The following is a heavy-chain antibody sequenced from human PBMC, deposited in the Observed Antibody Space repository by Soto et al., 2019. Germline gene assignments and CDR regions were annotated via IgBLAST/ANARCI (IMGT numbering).Heavy chain of an antibody. J-gene: IGHJ4*02. V-gene: IGHV4-39*01. CDR2: IYYSGST. D-gene: IGHD3-10*01. CDR3: ARHQMVLWFGELLLYYFDY. CDR1: GGSISSSSYY. Sequence: PSETLSLTCTVSGGSISSSSYYWGWIRQPPGKGLEWIGSIYYSGSTHYNPSLKSRVTISVDTSKNQFSLKLSSVTAADTAVYYCARHQMVLWFGELLLYYFDYWGQGTLVTVSS.